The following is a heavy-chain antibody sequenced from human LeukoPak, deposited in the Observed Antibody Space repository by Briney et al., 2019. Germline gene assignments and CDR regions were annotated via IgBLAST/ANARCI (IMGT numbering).Heavy chain of an antibody. V-gene: IGHV3-30-3*01. CDR1: GFTFSSYA. Sequence: PGGSLRLSCAASGFTFSSYAMHWVRQAPGKGLERVAAISYDGSNKYYTDSVKGRFTISRDNSKNTLYLQMNSLRAEDTAVYYCARDSGSYRGGFDYWGQGTLVAVSS. CDR2: ISYDGSNK. J-gene: IGHJ4*02. CDR3: ARDSGSYRGGFDY. D-gene: IGHD1-26*01.